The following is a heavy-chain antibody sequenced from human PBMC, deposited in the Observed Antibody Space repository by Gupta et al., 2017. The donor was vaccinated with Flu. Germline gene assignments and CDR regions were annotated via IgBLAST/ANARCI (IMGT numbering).Heavy chain of an antibody. D-gene: IGHD3-22*01. J-gene: IGHJ6*02. V-gene: IGHV1-69*06. CDR3: ARDDHYYESSGYPSNYYYYYGMDV. CDR2: IIPSFGTT. Sequence: QVQLVQSGAEVKKPGSSVRVSCKTSGDTFSSYAITWVRQAPGQGFEWMGGIIPSFGTTNYAQKCQGRVTITADKSASTVYMELSSLRSEDTAVYFCARDDHYYESSGYPSNYYYYYGMDVWGQGTTVTVAS. CDR1: GDTFSSYA.